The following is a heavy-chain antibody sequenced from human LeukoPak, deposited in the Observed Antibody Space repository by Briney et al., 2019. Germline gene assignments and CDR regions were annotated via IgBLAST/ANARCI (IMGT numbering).Heavy chain of an antibody. CDR2: IGTAGDT. Sequence: GGSLRLSCAASGFTFSSYDMHWVRQATGKGLEWVSAIGTAGDTYYPGSVKGRFTISRENAKNSLYLQMNSLRAGDTAVYYCARSSGWYSGIDYWGQGTLVTVSS. CDR3: ARSSGWYSGIDY. D-gene: IGHD6-19*01. J-gene: IGHJ4*02. V-gene: IGHV3-13*01. CDR1: GFTFSSYD.